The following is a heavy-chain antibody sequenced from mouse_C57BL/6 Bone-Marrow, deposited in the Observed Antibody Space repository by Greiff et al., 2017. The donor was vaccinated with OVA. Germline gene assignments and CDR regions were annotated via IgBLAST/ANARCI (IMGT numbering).Heavy chain of an antibody. Sequence: VQLQQPGPELVKPGASVKISCKASGYTFTDYYMNWVKQSHGKSLEWIGDINPNNGGTSYNQKFKGKATLTVDKSSSTAYMELRSLTSEDSAVYYCARQSLGDYWGQGTSVTVSS. V-gene: IGHV1-26*01. CDR1: GYTFTDYY. CDR2: INPNNGGT. J-gene: IGHJ4*01. CDR3: ARQSLGDY.